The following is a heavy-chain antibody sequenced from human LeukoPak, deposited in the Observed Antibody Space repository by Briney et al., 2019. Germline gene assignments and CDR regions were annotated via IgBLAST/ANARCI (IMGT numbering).Heavy chain of an antibody. J-gene: IGHJ4*02. CDR3: ARDHIRITMVRGVIPYFDY. D-gene: IGHD3-10*01. Sequence: GGSLRLSCAASGFTFSSYWMSWVRQAPGKGLEWVANTKQDGSEKYYVDSVKGRFTISRDNAKNSLYLQMNSLRAEDTAVYYCARDHIRITMVRGVIPYFDYWGRGTLVTVSS. CDR2: TKQDGSEK. CDR1: GFTFSSYW. V-gene: IGHV3-7*04.